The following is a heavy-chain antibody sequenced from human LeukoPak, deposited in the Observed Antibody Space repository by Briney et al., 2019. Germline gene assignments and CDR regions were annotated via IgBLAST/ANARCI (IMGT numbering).Heavy chain of an antibody. CDR2: IRYDGSNK. Sequence: GGSVRLSCAASGFTFSSYDMHWVRQAPGKGLEWVAFIRYDGSNKYYADSVKGRFTISRDNSKNTLYLQMNSLRAEDTAVYYCAKDIAAAGLYFDYWGQGTLVTVSS. V-gene: IGHV3-30*02. J-gene: IGHJ4*02. CDR3: AKDIAAAGLYFDY. CDR1: GFTFSSYD. D-gene: IGHD6-13*01.